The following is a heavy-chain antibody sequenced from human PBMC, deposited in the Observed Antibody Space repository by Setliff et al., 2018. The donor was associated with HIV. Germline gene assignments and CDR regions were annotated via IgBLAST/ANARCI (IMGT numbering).Heavy chain of an antibody. V-gene: IGHV4-38-2*02. CDR3: ARDMMRWLVMVPGATRGYFDA. CDR2: IYHSGST. J-gene: IGHJ4*02. CDR1: TYSISSGFY. D-gene: IGHD3-16*01. Sequence: SETLSLTCVVSTYSISSGFYWAWIRQPPGKGLEWIGSIYHSGSTYYNPSLKSRVTISVDTSMNYLSLNLTSVTAADTAVYFCARDMMRWLVMVPGATRGYFDAWGQGALVTVSS.